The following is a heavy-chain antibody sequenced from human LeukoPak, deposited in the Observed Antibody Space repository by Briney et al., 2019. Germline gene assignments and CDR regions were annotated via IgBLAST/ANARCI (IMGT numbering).Heavy chain of an antibody. V-gene: IGHV3-7*01. CDR2: IQQDGSET. CDR3: ARVGFGGYNFGMDV. D-gene: IGHD3-10*01. J-gene: IGHJ6*02. CDR1: GFTFNSYW. Sequence: GGSLRLSCLASGFTFNSYWMSWVRQAPGKGLEWVASIQQDGSETCYVDSVKGRFTISRDNAKNSLYLQMNSLRAEDTAVYYSARVGFGGYNFGMDVWGQGTTVTVSS.